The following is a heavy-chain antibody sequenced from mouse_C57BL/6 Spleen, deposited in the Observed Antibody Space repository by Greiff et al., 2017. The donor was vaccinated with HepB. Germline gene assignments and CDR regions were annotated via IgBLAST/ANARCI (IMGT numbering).Heavy chain of an antibody. J-gene: IGHJ4*01. Sequence: VKLMESGPGLVAPSQSLSITCTVSGFSLTSYGVDWVRQSPGKGLEWLGVIWGVGSTNYNSALKSRLSISKDNSKSQVFLKMNSLQTDDTAMYYCASGPVTGAMDYWGQGTSVTVSS. D-gene: IGHD2-5*01. CDR2: IWGVGST. CDR3: ASGPVTGAMDY. CDR1: GFSLTSYG. V-gene: IGHV2-6*01.